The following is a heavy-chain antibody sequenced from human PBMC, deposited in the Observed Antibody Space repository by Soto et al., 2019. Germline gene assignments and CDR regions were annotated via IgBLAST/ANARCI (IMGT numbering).Heavy chain of an antibody. CDR1: GASMTNSS. Sequence: PSETLSLTCTVSGASMTNSSWHWIRQSPGKGLEWIGYVYSGGGTNYSPSFMGRVTISVDTTDNQFSLKLNSVTAADTAVYYCAREKTPMSPHYFYYGMDVWGQGTTVTVSS. CDR2: VYSGGGT. J-gene: IGHJ6*02. D-gene: IGHD3-9*01. V-gene: IGHV4-59*01. CDR3: AREKTPMSPHYFYYGMDV.